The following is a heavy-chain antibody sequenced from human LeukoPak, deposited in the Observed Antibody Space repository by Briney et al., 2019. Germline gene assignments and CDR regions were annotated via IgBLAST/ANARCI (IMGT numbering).Heavy chain of an antibody. CDR3: ARDRPHYDYVWGSYRPPLDY. D-gene: IGHD3-16*02. CDR2: IYYSGST. CDR1: GGSISSSSYY. J-gene: IGHJ4*02. Sequence: SETLSLTCTVSGGSISSSSYYWGWIRQPPGKGLEWIGSIYYSGSTYYNPSLKSRVTISVDTSKNQFSLKLSSVTAADTAVYYCARDRPHYDYVWGSYRPPLDYWGQGTLVTVSS. V-gene: IGHV4-39*07.